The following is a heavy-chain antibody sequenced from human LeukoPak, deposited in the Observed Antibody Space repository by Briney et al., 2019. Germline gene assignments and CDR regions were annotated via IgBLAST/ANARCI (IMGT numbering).Heavy chain of an antibody. V-gene: IGHV3-74*03. CDR1: GFTFSGYW. Sequence: GGSLKLSCTASGFTFSGYWMNWVRQAPGKGLVWVSRIGSDGGSTTYADSVKGRFTISRDNAKNTLYLQMTSLRAEDTAVYYCARGGSGNFYYWGQGTLVTVSS. CDR2: IGSDGGST. D-gene: IGHD1-26*01. CDR3: ARGGSGNFYY. J-gene: IGHJ4*02.